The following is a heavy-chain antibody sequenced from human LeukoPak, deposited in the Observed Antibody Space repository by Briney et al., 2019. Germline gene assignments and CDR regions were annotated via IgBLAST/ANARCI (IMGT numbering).Heavy chain of an antibody. CDR1: GFTFSSYE. CDR2: ISSGSTI. CDR3: ARESIAVAGAPFAY. J-gene: IGHJ4*02. D-gene: IGHD6-19*01. Sequence: GGSLRLSCAASGFTFSSYEMNWVRQAPGKGLEWVSYISSGSTIYDADSVKGRFTISRDNAKNSLYLPMNSLRAEDTDVYYCARESIAVAGAPFAYWGQGPLVTVSS. V-gene: IGHV3-48*03.